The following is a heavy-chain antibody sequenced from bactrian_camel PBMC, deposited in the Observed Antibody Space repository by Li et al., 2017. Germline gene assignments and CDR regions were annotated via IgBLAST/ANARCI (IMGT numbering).Heavy chain of an antibody. V-gene: IGHV3S1*01. J-gene: IGHJ4*01. CDR1: DYTRYC. D-gene: IGHD3*01. CDR3: VKDGSTVYARIEYDV. CDR2: IYSGGGYE. Sequence: HVQLVESGGGSVQAGGSLKLSCAASDYTRYCMGWFRQFPGKEREGVAAIYSGGGYEAYANSVKGRFTISRDNAKNTLYLQLASLKTEDTAMYYCVKDGSTVYARIEYDVWGQGTQVTVS.